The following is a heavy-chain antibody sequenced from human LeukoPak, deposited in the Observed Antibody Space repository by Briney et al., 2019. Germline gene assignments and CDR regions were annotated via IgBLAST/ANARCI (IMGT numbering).Heavy chain of an antibody. CDR2: ISGSGGST. Sequence: GGSLRLSCAASGFTFSSYAMSWVRQAPGKGLEWVSAISGSGGSTYYADSVKGRFTISRDNSKNTLYLQMNSLRAEDTAVYYCAKDSIIVVVVAATLDYWGQGTLVTVSS. CDR1: GFTFSSYA. V-gene: IGHV3-23*01. D-gene: IGHD2-15*01. J-gene: IGHJ4*02. CDR3: AKDSIIVVVVAATLDY.